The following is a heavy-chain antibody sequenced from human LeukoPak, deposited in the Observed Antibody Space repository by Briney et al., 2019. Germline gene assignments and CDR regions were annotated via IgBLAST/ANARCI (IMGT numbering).Heavy chain of an antibody. J-gene: IGHJ4*02. CDR1: GFSFSSNA. CDR2: ISGSGGST. Sequence: PGGSLRLSCAASGFSFSSNAMSWVRQAPGKGLEWVSGISGSGGSTVYADSVKGRFTISRDNSKNTLYLQTNSLRAEDTAVYYCAKDLLSGSGSYSWGVFDYWGQGTLVTVSS. D-gene: IGHD3-10*01. V-gene: IGHV3-23*01. CDR3: AKDLLSGSGSYSWGVFDY.